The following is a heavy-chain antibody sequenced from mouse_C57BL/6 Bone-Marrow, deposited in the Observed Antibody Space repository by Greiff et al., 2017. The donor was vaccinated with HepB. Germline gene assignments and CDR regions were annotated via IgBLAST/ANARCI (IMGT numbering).Heavy chain of an antibody. J-gene: IGHJ1*03. D-gene: IGHD1-1*01. CDR3: ARGYGSSYGWYFDV. V-gene: IGHV1-26*01. CDR2: INPNNGGT. CDR1: GYTFTDYY. Sequence: VQLQQSGPELVKPGASVKISCKASGYTFTDYYMNWVKQSHGKSLEWIGDINPNNGGTSYNQKFKGKATLTVDKSSSTAYMELRSLTSEDSAVYYCARGYGSSYGWYFDVWGTGTTVTVSS.